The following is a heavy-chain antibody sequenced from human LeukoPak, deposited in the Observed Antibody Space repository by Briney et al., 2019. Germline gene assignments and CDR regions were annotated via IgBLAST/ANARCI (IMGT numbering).Heavy chain of an antibody. CDR2: ISYTGST. Sequence: PSETLSLTCTVSGDSISNYYWSWIRQPPGKGLEWIGYISYTGSTNYNPSLKSRVTLSIDTSKSQFSLNLNSETAADTATYYCGRSKGSGNYFDSWGQGTLVTVSS. J-gene: IGHJ4*02. V-gene: IGHV4-59*01. CDR1: GDSISNYY. CDR3: GRSKGSGNYFDS. D-gene: IGHD3-10*01.